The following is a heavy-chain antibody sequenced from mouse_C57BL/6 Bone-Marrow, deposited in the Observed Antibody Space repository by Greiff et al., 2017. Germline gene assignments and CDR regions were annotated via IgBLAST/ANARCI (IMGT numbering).Heavy chain of an antibody. D-gene: IGHD1-1*01. V-gene: IGHV1-81*01. J-gene: IGHJ1*03. CDR1: GYTFTSYG. CDR2: IYPRSGNT. Sequence: VQLQESGAELARPGASVKLSCKASGYTFTSYGISWVKQRTGQGLEWIGEIYPRSGNTYYNEKFKGKATLTADKSSSTAYMELRSLTSEDSAVYFCARRDSSGVYWYFEVWGTGTTVTVSS. CDR3: ARRDSSGVYWYFEV.